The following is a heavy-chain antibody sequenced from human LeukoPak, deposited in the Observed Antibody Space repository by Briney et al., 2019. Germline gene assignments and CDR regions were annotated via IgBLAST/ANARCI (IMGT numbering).Heavy chain of an antibody. CDR1: GGSISSGDYY. D-gene: IGHD3-22*01. Sequence: PSETLSLTCTVSGGSISSGDYYWRWIRQPPGKGLEWIGYIYYSGSTYYNPSLKSRVTISVDTSKNQFSLKLSSVTAADTAVYYCARAVDRGISGYKHDPYYFDYWGQGTLVTVSS. CDR3: ARAVDRGISGYKHDPYYFDY. V-gene: IGHV4-30-4*08. CDR2: IYYSGST. J-gene: IGHJ4*02.